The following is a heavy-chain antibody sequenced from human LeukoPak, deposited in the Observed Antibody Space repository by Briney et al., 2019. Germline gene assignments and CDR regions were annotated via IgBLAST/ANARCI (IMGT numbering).Heavy chain of an antibody. V-gene: IGHV4-61*02. J-gene: IGHJ4*02. CDR1: GAFISSGTYY. CDR2: FYISGST. Sequence: SETLSLTCTVSGAFISSGTYYWSWIRQPAGKGLEWIGRFYISGSTHYNPSLKSRVTISLDTSKSQFSLKVRYVTAADTAVYYCARGLNDSWTGENYWGQGTLVTVSS. CDR3: ARGLNDSWTGENY. D-gene: IGHD3-3*01.